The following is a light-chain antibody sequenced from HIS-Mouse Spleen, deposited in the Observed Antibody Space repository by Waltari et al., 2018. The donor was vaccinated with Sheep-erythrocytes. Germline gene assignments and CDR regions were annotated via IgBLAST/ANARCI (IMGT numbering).Light chain of an antibody. CDR1: QSVSSN. J-gene: IGKJ1*01. CDR2: GAS. V-gene: IGKV3-15*01. CDR3: QQSYSTPRT. Sequence: EIVMTQSPATLSVSPGERATLPCRASQSVSSNLAWYQQKPGQAPRLLIYGASTRATGIPARFSGSGSGTEFTLTISSMQSEDFAVYYCQQSYSTPRTFGQGTKVEIK.